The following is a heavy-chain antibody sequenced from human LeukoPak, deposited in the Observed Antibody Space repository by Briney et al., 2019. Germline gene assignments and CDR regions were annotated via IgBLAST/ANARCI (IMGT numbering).Heavy chain of an antibody. D-gene: IGHD5-12*01. CDR2: ISYKGNT. V-gene: IGHV1-18*04. Sequence: ASVKVSCKASGYTFTSYYMHWVRQAPGQGLEGMGRISYKGNTNYTHKPQGRVTMTTDTSTSTAYMELRSLRSDDTAVYYCARDRVAYSGYAQPFDYWGQGTLVTVSS. CDR1: GYTFTSYY. CDR3: ARDRVAYSGYAQPFDY. J-gene: IGHJ4*02.